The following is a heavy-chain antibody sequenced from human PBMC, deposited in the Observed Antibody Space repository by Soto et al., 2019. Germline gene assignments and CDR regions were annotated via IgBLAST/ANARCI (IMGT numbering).Heavy chain of an antibody. Sequence: SQTLSLTCAISGDSVSRNSAAWNWIRQSPSRGLEWLGRTYYRAKWYNDYAVSGISRITINPDTSKKQFSLQLNSVTPEDTAVYYCARGPFRGPLLEPYYFVYWGQGTLVTVSS. CDR2: TYYRAKWYN. CDR3: ARGPFRGPLLEPYYFVY. D-gene: IGHD3-16*01. CDR1: GDSVSRNSAA. J-gene: IGHJ4*02. V-gene: IGHV6-1*01.